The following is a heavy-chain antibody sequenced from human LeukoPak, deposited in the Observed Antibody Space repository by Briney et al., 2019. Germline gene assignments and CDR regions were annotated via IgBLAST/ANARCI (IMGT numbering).Heavy chain of an antibody. CDR3: AKADSEYYDILTGFFRYYYYYMDV. CDR2: ISGSGGST. D-gene: IGHD3-9*01. Sequence: GGSLRLSCAASGFTFSSYGMSWVRQAPGKGLEWVSAISGSGGSTYYADSVKGRFTISRDNSKNTLYLQMNSLRAEDTAVYYCAKADSEYYDILTGFFRYYYYYMDVWGKGTTVTISS. J-gene: IGHJ6*03. CDR1: GFTFSSYG. V-gene: IGHV3-23*01.